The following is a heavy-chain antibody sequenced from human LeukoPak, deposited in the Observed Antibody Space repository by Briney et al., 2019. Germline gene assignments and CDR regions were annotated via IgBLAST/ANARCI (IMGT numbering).Heavy chain of an antibody. Sequence: GGSLRLSCAASGFTFSSYWMSWVRQAPGKGLEWVANIKQDGSEKYYVDSVKGRFTISRDNAKNSLYLRMNSLRAEDTAVYYCASTGYSSSWYSLDAFDIWGQGTMVTVSS. CDR3: ASTGYSSSWYSLDAFDI. CDR1: GFTFSSYW. J-gene: IGHJ3*02. D-gene: IGHD6-13*01. CDR2: IKQDGSEK. V-gene: IGHV3-7*01.